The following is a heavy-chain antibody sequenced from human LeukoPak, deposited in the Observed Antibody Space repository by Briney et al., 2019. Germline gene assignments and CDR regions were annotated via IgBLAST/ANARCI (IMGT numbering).Heavy chain of an antibody. D-gene: IGHD1-26*01. V-gene: IGHV1-69*05. CDR1: GGTFSSYA. J-gene: IGHJ4*02. CDR2: IIPIFGTA. CDR3: AFHTPPGVGATTYFDY. Sequence: SVKASCKASGGTFSSYAISWVRQAPGQGLEWMGGIIPIFGTANYAQKFQGRVTITTDESTSTAYMELSSLRSEDTAVYYCAFHTPPGVGATTYFDYWGQGTLVTVSS.